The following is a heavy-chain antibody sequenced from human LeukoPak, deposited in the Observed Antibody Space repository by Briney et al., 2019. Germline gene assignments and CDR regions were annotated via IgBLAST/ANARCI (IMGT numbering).Heavy chain of an antibody. CDR3: AKGTLGSCSGASCYPLDY. CDR2: ITDSGINT. Sequence: GASLRLSCAASGFTFSSYAMAWVRQAPVKGLEWVSVITDSGINTYYTDSVEGRFTISRDNSKNTLYLQMNSLRAEDTAVYYCAKGTLGSCSGASCYPLDYWGQGTLVTVSS. CDR1: GFTFSSYA. J-gene: IGHJ4*02. V-gene: IGHV3-23*01. D-gene: IGHD2-15*01.